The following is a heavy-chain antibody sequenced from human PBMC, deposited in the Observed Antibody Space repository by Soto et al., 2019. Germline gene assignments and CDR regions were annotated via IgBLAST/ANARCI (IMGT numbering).Heavy chain of an antibody. V-gene: IGHV3-66*01. D-gene: IGHD3-22*01. J-gene: IGHJ4*02. CDR1: GFTVSSNY. CDR3: ARDRSYDSSGYWDTWHYYFDY. CDR2: IYSGGST. Sequence: PGGSLRLSCAASGFTVSSNYMSWVRQAPGKGLEWVSVIYSGGSTYYADSVKGRFTISRDNSKNTLYLQMNSLRAEDTAVYYCARDRSYDSSGYWDTWHYYFDYWGQGTLVTVSS.